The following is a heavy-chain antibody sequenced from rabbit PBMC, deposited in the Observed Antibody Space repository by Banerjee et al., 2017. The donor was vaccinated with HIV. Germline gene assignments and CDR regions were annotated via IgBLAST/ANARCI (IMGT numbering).Heavy chain of an antibody. CDR1: GFSFSNKYV. V-gene: IGHV1S45*01. Sequence: QEQLEESGGDLVKPEGSLTLTCTASGFSFSNKYVMCWVRQAPGKGLEWIACINTSSGNTGYASWAKGRFTISKTSSTTVTLQMTSLTAADTATYFCAGGYGTYDRYGMDLWGPGTLVTVS. CDR2: INTSSGNT. J-gene: IGHJ6*01. D-gene: IGHD6-1*01. CDR3: AGGYGTYDRYGMDL.